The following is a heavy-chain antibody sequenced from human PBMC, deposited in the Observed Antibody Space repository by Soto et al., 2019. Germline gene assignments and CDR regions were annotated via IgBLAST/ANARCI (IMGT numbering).Heavy chain of an antibody. CDR2: INPNSGGT. CDR1: GYTFTGYY. V-gene: IGHV1-2*04. Sequence: QVQLVQSGAEVKKPGASVKVSCKASGYTFTGYYMHWVRQAPGQGLEWMGWINPNSGGTNYAQKFQGWVTMTRDTSISTAYMELSRLRSDDTAVYYCARATEGGDSYGPGKNYYYYYGMDVWGQGTTVTVSS. CDR3: ARATEGGDSYGPGKNYYYYYGMDV. D-gene: IGHD5-18*01. J-gene: IGHJ6*02.